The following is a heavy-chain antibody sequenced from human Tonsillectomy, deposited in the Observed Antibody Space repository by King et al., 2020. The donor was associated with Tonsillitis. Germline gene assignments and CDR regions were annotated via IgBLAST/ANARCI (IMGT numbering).Heavy chain of an antibody. Sequence: VQLVESGGGLVQPGGSLRLSCAASGITFSNYWMSWVRQAPGKGLEWVANIKQDGSEKYYVDSVKGRFTISRDNAKNSLYLQMNSLRADDTAVFFWAGGWGWSFSLWGRGTLVTVSS. V-gene: IGHV3-7*01. CDR3: AGGWGWSFSL. CDR2: IKQDGSEK. D-gene: IGHD7-27*01. J-gene: IGHJ2*01. CDR1: GITFSNYW.